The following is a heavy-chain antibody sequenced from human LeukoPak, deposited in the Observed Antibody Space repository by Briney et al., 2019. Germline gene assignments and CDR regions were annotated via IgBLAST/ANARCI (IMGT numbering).Heavy chain of an antibody. CDR1: GFTFSSYS. Sequence: GGSLRLSCAASGFTFSSYSMNWVRQAPGKGLEWVSSISSSSSYIYYADSVKGRFTISRDNAKNSLYLQMNSLRAEDTAVYYCARVKASVWRPFDYWGQGTLVTVSS. CDR2: ISSSSSYI. J-gene: IGHJ4*02. D-gene: IGHD3-16*01. V-gene: IGHV3-21*01. CDR3: ARVKASVWRPFDY.